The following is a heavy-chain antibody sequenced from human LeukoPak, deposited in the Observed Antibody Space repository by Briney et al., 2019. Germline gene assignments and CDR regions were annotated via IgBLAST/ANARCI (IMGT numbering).Heavy chain of an antibody. J-gene: IGHJ4*02. CDR1: GFTVSSNY. Sequence: NTGGSLRLSCAASGFTVSSNYMSWVRQAPGKGLEWVSSISSSSSYIYYADSVKGRFTISRDNAKNSLYLQMNSLRAEDTAVYYCARGSGSSWYADYWGQGTLVTVSS. CDR3: ARGSGSSWYADY. V-gene: IGHV3-21*01. CDR2: ISSSSSYI. D-gene: IGHD6-13*01.